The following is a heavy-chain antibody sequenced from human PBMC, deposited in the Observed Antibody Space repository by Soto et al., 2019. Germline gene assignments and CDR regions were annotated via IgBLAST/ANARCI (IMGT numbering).Heavy chain of an antibody. CDR2: INPNSGGT. Sequence: ASVKVSCKASGYTFTGYYMHWVRQAPGQGLEWMGWINPNSGGTNYAQKFQGWVTMTRDTSISTAYMELSRLRSDDTAVYYCARAPSDCSSTSCYNWFDPWGQGTLVTAPQ. D-gene: IGHD2-2*01. V-gene: IGHV1-2*04. CDR1: GYTFTGYY. J-gene: IGHJ5*02. CDR3: ARAPSDCSSTSCYNWFDP.